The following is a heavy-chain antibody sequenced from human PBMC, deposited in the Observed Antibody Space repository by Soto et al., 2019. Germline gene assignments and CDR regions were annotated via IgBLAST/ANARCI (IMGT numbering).Heavy chain of an antibody. D-gene: IGHD6-19*01. Sequence: EVVLLESGGGLVQPGGSLRLSCEVSGVAFSFYSMSWVRQVPGKGLEWVASISGNGGTTYYAASGKGRFTFSRDNSKNTVYLQMNSLRGEDTAVYYCAKDRGGFTSGWEFFDFWGQGTLVTVSS. CDR3: AKDRGGFTSGWEFFDF. J-gene: IGHJ4*02. CDR1: GVAFSFYS. V-gene: IGHV3-23*01. CDR2: ISGNGGTT.